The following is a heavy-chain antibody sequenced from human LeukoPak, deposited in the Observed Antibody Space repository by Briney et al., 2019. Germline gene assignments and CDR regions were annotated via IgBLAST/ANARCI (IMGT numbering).Heavy chain of an antibody. V-gene: IGHV3-7*04. CDR2: RIET. J-gene: IGHJ4*02. Sequence: GGSLRLSCAASGFTFSTYWMTWVRQAPGKGLEWVANRIETYYVDSVKGRFAISRNNAKNSLYLQMNDLRAEDTAVYFCARGDVLRYFDWLLQFDYWGQGTLVTVSS. CDR1: GFTFSTYW. D-gene: IGHD3-9*01. CDR3: ARGDVLRYFDWLLQFDY.